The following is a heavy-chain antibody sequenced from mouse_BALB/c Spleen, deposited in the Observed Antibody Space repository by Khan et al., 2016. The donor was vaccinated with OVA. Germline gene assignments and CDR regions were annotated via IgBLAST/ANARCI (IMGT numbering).Heavy chain of an antibody. CDR1: GFSLTSYG. J-gene: IGHJ2*01. V-gene: IGHV2-9*02. D-gene: IGHD1-3*01. CDR3: AGLEDI. Sequence: QVQLVESGPGPVAPSQSLSITCTASGFSLTSYGVHWVRQPPGKGLEWLGVICAGGGKNYNSALMSRLSISKDNSKSQVFLKMNSQQTDDTDMCNCAGLEDIGGQGTTLKGSS. CDR2: ICAGGGK.